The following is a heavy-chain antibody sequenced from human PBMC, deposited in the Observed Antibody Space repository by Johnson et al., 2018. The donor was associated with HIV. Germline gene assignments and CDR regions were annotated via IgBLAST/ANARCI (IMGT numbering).Heavy chain of an antibody. CDR2: ISYDGSKK. Sequence: QVQLVESGGGVVQPGRSLRLSCAASRFTFSSYAMHWVRQAPGKGLEWVAVISYDGSKKYYADSVKGRFTISRDNSKNTLYLQMKSLRAEDTALYYCAKEAGNSSWIPLYDAFDIWGQGTMVTVSS. CDR1: RFTFSSYA. J-gene: IGHJ3*02. V-gene: IGHV3-30*04. D-gene: IGHD6-13*01. CDR3: AKEAGNSSWIPLYDAFDI.